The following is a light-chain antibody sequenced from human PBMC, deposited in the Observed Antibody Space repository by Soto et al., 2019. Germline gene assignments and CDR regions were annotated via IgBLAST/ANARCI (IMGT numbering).Light chain of an antibody. CDR2: GAS. CDR3: QQYGSSSYT. V-gene: IGKV3-20*01. CDR1: QSVSSYY. J-gene: IGKJ2*01. Sequence: EIVLTQSPGTLSLSPGERATLSCRASQSVSSYYLTWYQQKPGQAPRLLTYGASSRASGIPDRFSGSGSGTDFTLTISRLEPEDFAVYYCQQYGSSSYTFGQGTKLEIK.